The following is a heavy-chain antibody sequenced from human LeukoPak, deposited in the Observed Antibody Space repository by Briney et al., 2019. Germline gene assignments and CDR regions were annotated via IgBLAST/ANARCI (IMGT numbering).Heavy chain of an antibody. V-gene: IGHV4-39*01. Sequence: SETLSLTCTVSGGSTSSSSYYWGWIRQPPGKGLEWMGSIYYSGSTYYNPSLKSRVTISVDTSKNQFSLKLSSVTAADTAVYYCARLYLSDSSSWYGGLYYFDYWGQGTLVTVSS. CDR2: IYYSGST. D-gene: IGHD6-13*01. J-gene: IGHJ4*02. CDR3: ARLYLSDSSSWYGGLYYFDY. CDR1: GGSTSSSSYY.